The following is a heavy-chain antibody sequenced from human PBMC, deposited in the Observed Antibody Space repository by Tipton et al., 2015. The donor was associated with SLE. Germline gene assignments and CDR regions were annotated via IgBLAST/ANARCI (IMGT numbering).Heavy chain of an antibody. CDR3: ARPTRTRNFYFGMDV. CDR1: GGTFITYA. CDR2: IIPIFGTA. D-gene: IGHD1-14*01. V-gene: IGHV1-69*01. Sequence: QLVQSGAEVRKPGSSVKVSCETSGGTFITYAISWVRQAPGQGLEWMGGIIPIFGTANYAQKFQGRVTITADESTSTVYMELRGLTSGDTALYFCARPTRTRNFYFGMDVWGQGTTVTVSS. J-gene: IGHJ6*02.